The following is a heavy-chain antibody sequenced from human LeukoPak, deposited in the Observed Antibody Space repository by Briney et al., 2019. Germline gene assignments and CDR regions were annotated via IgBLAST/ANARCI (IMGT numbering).Heavy chain of an antibody. CDR1: GGSISSYY. Sequence: PSETLSLTCTVSGGSISSYYWSWIRQPPGKGLEWIGYIYYSGSTNYNPSLKSRVTISVDTSKNQFSLKLSSVTAADTAVYYCAREVRLYYYMDVWGKGTTVTVSS. J-gene: IGHJ6*03. CDR3: AREVRLYYYMDV. V-gene: IGHV4-59*01. CDR2: IYYSGST.